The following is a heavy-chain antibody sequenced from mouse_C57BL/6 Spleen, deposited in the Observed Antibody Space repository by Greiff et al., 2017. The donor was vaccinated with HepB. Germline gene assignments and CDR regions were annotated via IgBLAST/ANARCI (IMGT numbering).Heavy chain of an antibody. J-gene: IGHJ3*01. CDR1: GYTFTDYS. V-gene: IGHV1-76*01. D-gene: IGHD1-1*01. CDR3: ASYGSSYFAY. CDR2: IYPGSGNT. Sequence: QVHVKQSGAELVRPGASVKLSCKASGYTFTDYSINWVKQRPGQGLEWIARIYPGSGNTYYNEKFKGKATLTAEKSSSTAYMQLSSLTSEDSAVYFCASYGSSYFAYWGQGTLVTVSA.